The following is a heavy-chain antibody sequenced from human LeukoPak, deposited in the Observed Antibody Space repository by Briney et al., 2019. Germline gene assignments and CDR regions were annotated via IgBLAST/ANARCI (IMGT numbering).Heavy chain of an antibody. V-gene: IGHV3-23*01. J-gene: IGHJ4*02. D-gene: IGHD3-3*01. Sequence: GGSLRLSCAASGFTFSSYAMSWVRQAPGTGLEWVSAISGSGGSTYYADSVKGRFTISRDNSKNTLYLQMNSLRAEDTAVYYCAKNGQDYDFWSGYHPIDYWGQGTLVSVSS. CDR3: AKNGQDYDFWSGYHPIDY. CDR1: GFTFSSYA. CDR2: ISGSGGST.